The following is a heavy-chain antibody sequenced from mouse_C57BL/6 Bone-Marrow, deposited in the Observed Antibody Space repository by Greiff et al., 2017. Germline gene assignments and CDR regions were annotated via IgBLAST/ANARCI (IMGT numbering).Heavy chain of an antibody. CDR3: ARGLRRRDFDY. Sequence: DVQLQESGPELVKPGASVKISCKASGYSFTGYYMNWVKQSPEKSLEWIGEINPSTGGTTYNQKFKAKATLTVDKSSSTAYMQLKSLTSEDSAVYYCARGLRRRDFDYWGQGTTLTVSS. J-gene: IGHJ2*01. D-gene: IGHD2-4*01. CDR1: GYSFTGYY. V-gene: IGHV1-42*01. CDR2: INPSTGGT.